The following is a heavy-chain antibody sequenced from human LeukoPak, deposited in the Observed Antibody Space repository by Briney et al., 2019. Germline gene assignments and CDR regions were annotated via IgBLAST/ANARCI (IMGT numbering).Heavy chain of an antibody. Sequence: GASVKVSCKASGYTFTSDDINWVRQATGQGLEWMGWMNPNSGNTGYSQKFQGRVTMTTDTSTSTAYMELRSLRSDDTAVYYCARDGRPDYSNYPTYYYYSYGMDVWGQGTTVTVSS. CDR3: ARDGRPDYSNYPTYYYYSYGMDV. J-gene: IGHJ6*02. V-gene: IGHV1-8*01. D-gene: IGHD4-11*01. CDR1: GYTFTSDD. CDR2: MNPNSGNT.